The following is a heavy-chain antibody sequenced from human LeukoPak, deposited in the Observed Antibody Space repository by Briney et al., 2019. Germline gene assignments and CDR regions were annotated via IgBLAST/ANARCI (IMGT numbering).Heavy chain of an antibody. CDR1: GYTFTSYG. V-gene: IGHV1-18*01. D-gene: IGHD5-18*01. CDR2: ISAYNGNT. J-gene: IGHJ4*02. Sequence: ASVKVSCKASGYTFTSYGISWVRQAPGQGLEWTGWISAYNGNTNYAQKLQGRVTMTTDTSTSTAYMELRSLRSDDTAVYYCARDNFNVDTAMVTELDYWAREPWSPSPQ. CDR3: ARDNFNVDTAMVTELDY.